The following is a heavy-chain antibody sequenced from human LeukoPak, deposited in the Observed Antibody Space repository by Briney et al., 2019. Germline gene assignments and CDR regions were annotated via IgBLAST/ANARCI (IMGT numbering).Heavy chain of an antibody. CDR1: GGSISSTTYY. D-gene: IGHD3-16*01. CDR2: IYYSGST. J-gene: IGHJ4*02. Sequence: SETLSLTCTVSGGSISSTTYYWGWIRRPPGKGLEWIGSIYYSGSTYYNPSLKSRVTVSVDTSKNQFFLNLSSVTAADTAVYYCVRGSTLRHYQYWGQGTLVTVSS. V-gene: IGHV4-39*01. CDR3: VRGSTLRHYQY.